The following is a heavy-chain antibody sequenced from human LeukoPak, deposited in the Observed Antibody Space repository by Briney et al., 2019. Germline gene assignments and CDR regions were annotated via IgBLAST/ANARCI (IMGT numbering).Heavy chain of an antibody. D-gene: IGHD3-3*01. Sequence: SETLSLTCTVSGGSISSYYWSWIRQPPGKGLEWIGYIYYSGSTNYNPSLKSRVTISVDTSKNQFSLKLSSVTAADTAVYYCARDIYDFWSGHSTNWFDPWGQGTLVTVSA. CDR3: ARDIYDFWSGHSTNWFDP. J-gene: IGHJ5*02. V-gene: IGHV4-59*01. CDR1: GGSISSYY. CDR2: IYYSGST.